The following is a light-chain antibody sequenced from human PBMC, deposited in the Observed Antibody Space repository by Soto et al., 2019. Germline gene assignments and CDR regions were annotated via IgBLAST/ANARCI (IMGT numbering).Light chain of an antibody. CDR1: SSDVGGYNY. CDR3: CSYAGSYSFYVV. CDR2: DVS. V-gene: IGLV2-11*01. Sequence: QSVLTQPRSVSGSPGQSVTISCTGTSSDVGGYNYVSWYQQHTGKAPKLMIYDVSKRPSGVPDRFSGSNSGNTASLTISGLQAEDEADYYCCSYAGSYSFYVVFGGGTKLTVL. J-gene: IGLJ2*01.